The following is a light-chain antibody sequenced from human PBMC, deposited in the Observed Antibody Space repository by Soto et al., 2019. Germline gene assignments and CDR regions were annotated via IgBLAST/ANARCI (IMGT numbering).Light chain of an antibody. CDR2: GAS. CDR1: QSVSGN. V-gene: IGKV3-15*01. CDR3: QQYNNWPPIT. J-gene: IGKJ5*01. Sequence: EIVMTQSPATLSLSPGERATLSCRASQSVSGNLAWYQQKPGQAPMLLIYGASTRATGIPARFSGSGSGTEFTLTISSLQSEDFEVYFCQQYNNWPPITFGQGTRLEIK.